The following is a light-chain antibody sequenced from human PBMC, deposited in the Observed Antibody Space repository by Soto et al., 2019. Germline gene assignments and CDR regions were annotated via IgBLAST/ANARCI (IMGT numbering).Light chain of an antibody. V-gene: IGKV3-11*01. CDR1: QSVRSK. CDR2: DAA. CDR3: QQRSNWPIP. Sequence: IVLKQSPGTLSLSPGERATLSCRASQSVRSKLAWYQQKPGQAPRLLIYDAANRATGIPARFSGSGSGTDFTLTISSLEPEDFAVYYCQQRSNWPIPFGQGTRLENK. J-gene: IGKJ5*01.